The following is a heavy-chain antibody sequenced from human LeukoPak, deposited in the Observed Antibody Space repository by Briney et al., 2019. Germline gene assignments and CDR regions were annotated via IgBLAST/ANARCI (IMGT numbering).Heavy chain of an antibody. Sequence: GGSLRLSCAASGFTFSSYAMHWVRQAPGKGLEWVAVISYDGSNKYYADSVKGRFTISRDNSKNTLYLQMNSLRAEDTAVYYCAKDNYDTHGTAAADYWGQGTLVTVSS. J-gene: IGHJ4*02. D-gene: IGHD3-22*01. CDR2: ISYDGSNK. CDR3: AKDNYDTHGTAAADY. V-gene: IGHV3-30-3*01. CDR1: GFTFSSYA.